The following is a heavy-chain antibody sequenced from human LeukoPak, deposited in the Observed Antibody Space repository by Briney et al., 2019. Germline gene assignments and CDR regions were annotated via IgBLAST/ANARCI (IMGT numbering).Heavy chain of an antibody. Sequence: GTSVKVSCKASGFXFTSSAMQWVRQARGQRLEWIGWIVVGSGNTNYAQKFQERVTITKDMSTSTAYMELSSLRSDDTAVYYCAAVLNHYYDSSGYYYFDYWGQGTLVTVSS. V-gene: IGHV1-58*02. D-gene: IGHD3-22*01. CDR3: AAVLNHYYDSSGYYYFDY. CDR2: IVVGSGNT. J-gene: IGHJ4*02. CDR1: GFXFTSSA.